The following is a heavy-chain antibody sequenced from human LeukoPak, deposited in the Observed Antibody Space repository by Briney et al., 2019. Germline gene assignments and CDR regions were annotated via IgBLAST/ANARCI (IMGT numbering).Heavy chain of an antibody. CDR3: ARARGPGYSSSSHFDY. CDR2: IYYSGGT. Sequence: SETLSLTCTVSGGSISSYYWSWIRQPPGKGLEWIGYIYYSGGTNYNPSLKSRVTISVDTSKNQFSLKLSSVTAADTAVYYCARARGPGYSSSSHFDYWGQGTLVTVSS. V-gene: IGHV4-59*01. CDR1: GGSISSYY. J-gene: IGHJ4*02. D-gene: IGHD6-6*01.